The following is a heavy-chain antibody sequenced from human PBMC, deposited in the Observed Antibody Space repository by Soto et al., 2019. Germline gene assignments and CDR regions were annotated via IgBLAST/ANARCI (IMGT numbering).Heavy chain of an antibody. Sequence: SGPMLVNPTETLTLTCTFSGSSLTSPGMCVSWIRQSPGKALEWLALIERDDDDKYYSTSQKTRLTISKDTRKNQVVLTMANMEPADTATYYCARSIRGPRRFNGMDVWGQGTTVTVSS. CDR3: ARSIRGPRRFNGMDV. J-gene: IGHJ6*02. V-gene: IGHV2-70*13. CDR2: IERDDDDK. CDR1: GSSLTSPGMC. D-gene: IGHD1-20*01.